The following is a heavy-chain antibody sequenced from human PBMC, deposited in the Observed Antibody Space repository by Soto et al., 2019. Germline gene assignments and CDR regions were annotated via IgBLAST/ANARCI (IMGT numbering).Heavy chain of an antibody. CDR3: ARRDSSGFPDY. CDR2: INPGDSDT. V-gene: IGHV5-51*01. Sequence: GVSLKISCKGSGYSFTNYCIGWVRQMPWKGLEWMGIINPGDSDTRYSPSFQGQVTISADKSISTAFLHYSSLKASDTAMYYCARRDSSGFPDYWGQGTLVTVS. D-gene: IGHD3-22*01. CDR1: GYSFTNYC. J-gene: IGHJ4*02.